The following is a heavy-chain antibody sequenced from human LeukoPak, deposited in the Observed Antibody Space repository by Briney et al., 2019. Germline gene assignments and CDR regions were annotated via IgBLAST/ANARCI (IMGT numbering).Heavy chain of an antibody. Sequence: ASVKVSCKASGGTFSSYAISWVRQAPGQGLEWMGGIIPIFGTANYAQKFQGRVTITADKSTSTAYMELSSLRSEDTAVYYCAKDQVGLGPNYFQHWGQGTLVTVSS. CDR1: GGTFSSYA. D-gene: IGHD3-10*01. CDR3: AKDQVGLGPNYFQH. CDR2: IIPIFGTA. V-gene: IGHV1-69*06. J-gene: IGHJ1*01.